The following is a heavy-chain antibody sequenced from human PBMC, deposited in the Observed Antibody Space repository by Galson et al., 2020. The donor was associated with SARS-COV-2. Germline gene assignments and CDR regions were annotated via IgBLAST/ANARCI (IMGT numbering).Heavy chain of an antibody. Sequence: GGSLRLSCAASGFTFSSYWMHWVRQAPGKGLVWVSRIYSEGSSTSYADSVKGRFTISGDNSKNTLYLQMSSLRTEDTSVYYCVRDCCGTSACWRYFEYWGQGTLVTVAS. V-gene: IGHV3-74*01. CDR2: IYSEGSST. J-gene: IGHJ4*02. CDR1: GFTFSSYW. D-gene: IGHD2-21*01. CDR3: VRDCCGTSACWRYFEY.